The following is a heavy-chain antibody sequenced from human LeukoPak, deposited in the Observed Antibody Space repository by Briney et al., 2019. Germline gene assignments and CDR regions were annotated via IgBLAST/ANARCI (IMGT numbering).Heavy chain of an antibody. CDR2: ISSFSGTI. CDR1: GITFSSYS. Sequence: GGSLRLSCVASGITFSSYSMNWVRQAPGKGLEWVSYISSFSGTINYADSVKGRFTISRYNAKNSLYLQMNSLRAEDTAVYYCAELGITMIGGVWGKGTTVTISS. J-gene: IGHJ6*04. V-gene: IGHV3-48*04. D-gene: IGHD3-10*02. CDR3: AELGITMIGGV.